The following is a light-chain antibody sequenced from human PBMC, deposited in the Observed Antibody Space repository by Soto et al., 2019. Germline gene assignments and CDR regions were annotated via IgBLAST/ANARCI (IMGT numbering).Light chain of an antibody. CDR2: GAS. CDR1: QSVTSTY. CDR3: QQYGDSLWT. V-gene: IGKV3-20*01. J-gene: IGKJ1*01. Sequence: EIVLTQSPGTLSLSPGERATLSCRASQSVTSTYLAWYQQKPGQAPRLLIYGASNRATGIPDRFSGSGSGTDFTLTISRLEPEDFAVYYCQQYGDSLWTFGPGTKVDIK.